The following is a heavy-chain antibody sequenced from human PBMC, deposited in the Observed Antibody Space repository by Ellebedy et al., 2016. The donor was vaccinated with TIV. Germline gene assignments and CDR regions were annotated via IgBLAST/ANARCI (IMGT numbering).Heavy chain of an antibody. Sequence: MPSETLSLTCTVSGGSTSGYYWSWIRQPPGKGLEWIWYIYYSGSTNHNPSLKSRVTISVDTSKNQVSLRLSSVTAADTAVYYCARLTTVTWGFDYWGQGTLVTVSS. CDR3: ARLTTVTWGFDY. V-gene: IGHV4-59*08. D-gene: IGHD4-17*01. CDR2: IYYSGST. J-gene: IGHJ4*02. CDR1: GGSTSGYY.